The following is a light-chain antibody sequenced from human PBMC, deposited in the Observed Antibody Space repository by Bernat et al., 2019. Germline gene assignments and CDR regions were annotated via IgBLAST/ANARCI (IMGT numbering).Light chain of an antibody. CDR2: QDG. V-gene: IGLV3-1*01. J-gene: IGLJ2*01. CDR1: QLGNKY. CDR3: QAWDTNIVF. Sequence: SYELTQPPSVSVSPGQTASITCSGDQLGNKYVCWYQQKPGQSPILVLYQDGKRPSGIPERFSGSNSGNTATLTISGTQALDQADYYCQAWDTNIVFFGGGTKLTVL.